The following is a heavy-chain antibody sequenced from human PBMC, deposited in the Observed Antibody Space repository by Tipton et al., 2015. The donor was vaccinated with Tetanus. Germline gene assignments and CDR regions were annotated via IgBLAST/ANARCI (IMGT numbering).Heavy chain of an antibody. CDR1: GGSVRSGDYD. J-gene: IGHJ4*02. V-gene: IGHV4-61*08. D-gene: IGHD5-12*01. Sequence: VKPSETLSLTCSVSGGSVRSGDYDWNWIRQPPGKGLEWIGYVHYSGRTNKSPSLKSRVTLSIDKSKNQFSLRLTSVTAADTAVYYCARANNDYPKKGPFDYWGQGARVLVSS. CDR3: ARANNDYPKKGPFDY. CDR2: VHYSGRT.